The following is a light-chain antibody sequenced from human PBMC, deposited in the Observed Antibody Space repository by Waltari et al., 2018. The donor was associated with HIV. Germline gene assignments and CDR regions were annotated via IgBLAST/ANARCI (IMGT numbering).Light chain of an antibody. Sequence: EIALTQSPGTLSLSPGERATLSCRASQTIRSTYFAGYQQKPGQAPRLLIYGASSRATGIPDRFSGSGSGTDFTLTISSLEPEDCAVYYCQQYIGSPRTFGQGTKVELK. CDR3: QQYIGSPRT. CDR1: QTIRSTY. V-gene: IGKV3-20*01. CDR2: GAS. J-gene: IGKJ1*01.